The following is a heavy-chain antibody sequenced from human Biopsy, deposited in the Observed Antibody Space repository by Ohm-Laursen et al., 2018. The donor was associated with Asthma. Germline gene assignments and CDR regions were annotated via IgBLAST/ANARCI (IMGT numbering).Heavy chain of an antibody. CDR1: GGSVSSGSYY. Sequence: SETLSLTCPVSGGSVSSGSYYWSWIRQPPGKGLAWVSYISYSGSTDYNPSLKSRLTISMDTSKNQFSLELSSVTAADTAVYYCARVPTTLRYFDLWGRGTLVTVSS. V-gene: IGHV4-61*01. J-gene: IGHJ2*01. D-gene: IGHD2-15*01. CDR3: ARVPTTLRYFDL. CDR2: ISYSGST.